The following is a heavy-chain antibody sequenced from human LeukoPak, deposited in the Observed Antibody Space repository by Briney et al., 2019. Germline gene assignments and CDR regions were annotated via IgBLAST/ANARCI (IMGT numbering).Heavy chain of an antibody. D-gene: IGHD4-17*01. J-gene: IGHJ3*02. CDR2: IYYSGST. CDR1: GGSISSHY. CDR3: ARDLVTVTKGFDI. V-gene: IGHV4-59*11. Sequence: SETLSLTCTVSGGSISSHYWSWIRQPPGKGLEWIGYIYYSGSTNYNPSLKSRVTISIDTSRNQFSLRLSSVTAADTAVYYCARDLVTVTKGFDIWGQGTMVSVSS.